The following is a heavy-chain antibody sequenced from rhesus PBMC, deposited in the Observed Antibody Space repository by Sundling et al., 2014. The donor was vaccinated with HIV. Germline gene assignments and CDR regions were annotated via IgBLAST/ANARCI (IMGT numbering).Heavy chain of an antibody. J-gene: IGHJ4*01. CDR3: ARDKSGSRFDY. V-gene: IGHV3-59*01. D-gene: IGHD3-16*01. Sequence: EVQLVESGGGLAKPGGSLRLSCAASGFSFSDYYMHWVRQAPGKGLEWVSGISYTGGSTYYADSVKGRFTISSLENAKNTLYLQMDSLRAEDTAVYYCARDKSGSRFDYWGQGVLVTVSS. CDR2: ISYTGGST. CDR1: GFSFSDYY.